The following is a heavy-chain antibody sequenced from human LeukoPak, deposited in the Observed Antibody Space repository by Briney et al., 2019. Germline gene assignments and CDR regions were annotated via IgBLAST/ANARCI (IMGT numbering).Heavy chain of an antibody. D-gene: IGHD4-17*01. Sequence: ASVKVSCKASGYIFTGYYMHWVRQAPGQGLEWMGWINPNSGGTNYAQKFQGRVTMTRDTSISTAYMELSRLRSDDTAVYYCARGYGDYENWFDPWGQGTLVTVSS. CDR2: INPNSGGT. J-gene: IGHJ5*02. CDR3: ARGYGDYENWFDP. V-gene: IGHV1-2*02. CDR1: GYIFTGYY.